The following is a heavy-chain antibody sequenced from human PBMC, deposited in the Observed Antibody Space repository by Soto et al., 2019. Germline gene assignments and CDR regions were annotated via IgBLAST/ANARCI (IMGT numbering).Heavy chain of an antibody. J-gene: IGHJ3*02. V-gene: IGHV1-18*01. CDR1: GYTFTSYG. D-gene: IGHD6-13*01. CDR3: ARDPGYSTTWHQAFDI. Sequence: QVPLVRSGAEVKKPGASVKVSCKASGYTFTSYGISWVRQAPGQGPEWMGRISTYNGNTNYVQKLQGRVTMTTDTSTNTAYMELRSLRYDDTAVYYCARDPGYSTTWHQAFDIWGQGTMVTVSS. CDR2: ISTYNGNT.